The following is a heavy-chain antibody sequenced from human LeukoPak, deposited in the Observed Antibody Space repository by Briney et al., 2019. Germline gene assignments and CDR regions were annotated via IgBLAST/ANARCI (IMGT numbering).Heavy chain of an antibody. CDR1: GGSISTYY. CDR2: INHSGST. D-gene: IGHD5-12*01. CDR3: ARVSGYDWESFYDY. V-gene: IGHV4-34*01. J-gene: IGHJ4*02. Sequence: SETLSLICTVSGGSISTYYWTWIRQPPGKGLEWIGEINHSGSTNYNPSLKSRVTISVDTSKNQFSPKLNSVTAADTAVYYCARVSGYDWESFYDYWGQGTLVTVSS.